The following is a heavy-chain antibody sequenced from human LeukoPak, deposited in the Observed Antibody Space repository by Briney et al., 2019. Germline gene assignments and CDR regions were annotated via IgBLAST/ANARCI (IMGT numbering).Heavy chain of an antibody. J-gene: IGHJ4*02. CDR1: GFTFDDYA. V-gene: IGHV3-9*01. CDR3: AKDKGSGSYFDY. CDR2: ISWNSGSI. Sequence: PGGSLRLSCAASGFTFDDYAMHWVRQAPGKGLEWVSGISWNSGSIGYADSVKGRFTISRDNSKNTLYLQMNSLRAEDTAVYYCAKDKGSGSYFDYWGQGTLVTVSS. D-gene: IGHD3-22*01.